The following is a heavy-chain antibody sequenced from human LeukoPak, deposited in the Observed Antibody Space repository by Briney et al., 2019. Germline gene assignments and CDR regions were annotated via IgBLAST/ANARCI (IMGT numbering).Heavy chain of an antibody. CDR1: GGTFSSYA. CDR2: IIPIFGTA. CDR3: ARGVVGQVWDTYFDY. D-gene: IGHD5-18*01. V-gene: IGHV1-69*13. Sequence: SVKVSCKASGGTFSSYAIGWVRQAPGQGLEWMGGIIPIFGTANYAQKFQGRVTITADESTSTAYMELSSLRSEDTAVYYCARGVVGQVWDTYFDYWGQGTLVTVSS. J-gene: IGHJ4*02.